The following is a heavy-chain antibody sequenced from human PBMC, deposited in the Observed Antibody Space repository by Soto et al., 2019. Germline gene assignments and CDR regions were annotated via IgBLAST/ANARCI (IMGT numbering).Heavy chain of an antibody. D-gene: IGHD6-13*01. Sequence: SQTLSLTCAISWDSVSSNSAAWNWIRQSPSRGLEWLGRTYYRSKWYNDYAVSVKSRITINPDTSKNQFSLQLNSVTPEDTAVYYCARSFGSSWTRATWIFDYCGQGNLFTVSS. CDR1: WDSVSSNSAA. CDR3: ARSFGSSWTRATWIFDY. J-gene: IGHJ4*02. CDR2: TYYRSKWYN. V-gene: IGHV6-1*01.